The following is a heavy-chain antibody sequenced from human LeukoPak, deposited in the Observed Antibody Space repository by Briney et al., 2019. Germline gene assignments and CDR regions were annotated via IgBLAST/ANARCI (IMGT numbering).Heavy chain of an antibody. D-gene: IGHD3-22*01. V-gene: IGHV4-59*01. CDR2: TYYSGST. CDR1: GGSISSYY. J-gene: IGHJ4*02. CDR3: ARASYDSSGYFLFDY. Sequence: SETLSLTCTVSGGSISSYYWSWIRQPPGKGLEWIGYTYYSGSTNYNPSLESRVTISVDTSKNQFSLKLSSVTAADTAVYYCARASYDSSGYFLFDYWGQGTLVTVSS.